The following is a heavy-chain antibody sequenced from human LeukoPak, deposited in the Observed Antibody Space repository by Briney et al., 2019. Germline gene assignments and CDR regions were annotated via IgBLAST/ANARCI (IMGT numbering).Heavy chain of an antibody. V-gene: IGHV1-8*01. Sequence: ASVKVSCKASGYTFTTYDISWVRQATGQGPEWMGWMNPNTGDAGCAQKFQGRLNLTRSTSISTAYMEISGLRSEDTAIYYCVRAAQESRDAVTGTHTGNWFNPWGQGTLVTVSS. CDR1: GYTFTTYD. CDR2: MNPNTGDA. J-gene: IGHJ5*02. CDR3: VRAAQESRDAVTGTHTGNWFNP. D-gene: IGHD2-21*02.